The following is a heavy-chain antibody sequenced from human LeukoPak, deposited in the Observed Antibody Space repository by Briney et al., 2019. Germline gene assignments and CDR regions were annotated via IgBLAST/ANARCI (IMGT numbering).Heavy chain of an antibody. CDR1: GYTFTSYG. Sequence: ASVTVSCKASGYTFTSYGISWVRQAPGQGLEWMGWISAYNGNTNYAQKLQGRVTMTTDTSTSTAYMELRSLRSDDTAVYYCARAEYYDYVWGSYRPYYFDYWGQGTLVTVSS. V-gene: IGHV1-18*04. D-gene: IGHD3-16*02. CDR2: ISAYNGNT. J-gene: IGHJ4*02. CDR3: ARAEYYDYVWGSYRPYYFDY.